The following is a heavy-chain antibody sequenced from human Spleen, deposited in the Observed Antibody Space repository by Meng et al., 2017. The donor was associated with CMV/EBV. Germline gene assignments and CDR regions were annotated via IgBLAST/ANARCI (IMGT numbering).Heavy chain of an antibody. D-gene: IGHD6-19*01. V-gene: IGHV1-69*05. J-gene: IGHJ4*02. CDR2: IIPMFGTA. CDR3: ARVGSIAVAGPYDY. CDR1: GGTFSSYG. Sequence: ASGGTFSSYGIRGVRQAPGQGLEWMGGIIPMFGTAKYAQKFQGRVTITTDESTSTAYMELSSLRSEDTAVYYCARVGSIAVAGPYDYWGQGTLVTVSS.